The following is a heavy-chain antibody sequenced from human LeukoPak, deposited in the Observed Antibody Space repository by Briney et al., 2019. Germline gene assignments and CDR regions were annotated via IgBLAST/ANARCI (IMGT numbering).Heavy chain of an antibody. CDR2: IYYSGST. CDR1: GGSISSHY. V-gene: IGHV4-59*11. Sequence: PSETLSLTCTGSGGSISSHYWSWIRQPPGKGLEWIGYIYYSGSTNYNPSLKSRVTISVDTSKNQFSLKLSSVTAADTAVYYCARGVQLWSPLYGMDVWGQGTTVTVSS. D-gene: IGHD5-18*01. J-gene: IGHJ6*02. CDR3: ARGVQLWSPLYGMDV.